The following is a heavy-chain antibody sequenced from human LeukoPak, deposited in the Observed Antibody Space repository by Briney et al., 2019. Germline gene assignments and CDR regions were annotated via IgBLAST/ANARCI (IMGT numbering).Heavy chain of an antibody. D-gene: IGHD2-2*01. Sequence: QPGGSLRLSCAASGFTFSSYWMHWVRQAPGKGLVWVSRINSDGSSTSYADSVKGRFTISRDNAKNTLYLQMNSLRAEDTAVYYCARGYCSSTSCYPFDYWGQGTLITVSS. J-gene: IGHJ4*02. CDR1: GFTFSSYW. CDR2: INSDGSST. CDR3: ARGYCSSTSCYPFDY. V-gene: IGHV3-74*01.